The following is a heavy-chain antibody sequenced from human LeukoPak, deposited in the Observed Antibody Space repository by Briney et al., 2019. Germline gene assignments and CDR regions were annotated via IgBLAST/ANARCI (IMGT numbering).Heavy chain of an antibody. CDR1: GFTVISYS. D-gene: IGHD4-17*01. Sequence: GGSLRLSCAASGFTVISYSMNWVRHAQGKGLEWASSISSTIIYIYYADSVKGRFTISRDNAKNSLYLQMNCLRAEDTAVYYCARVGTTLTSVDYWGQGTLVTVSS. J-gene: IGHJ4*02. V-gene: IGHV3-21*01. CDR2: ISSTIIYI. CDR3: ARVGTTLTSVDY.